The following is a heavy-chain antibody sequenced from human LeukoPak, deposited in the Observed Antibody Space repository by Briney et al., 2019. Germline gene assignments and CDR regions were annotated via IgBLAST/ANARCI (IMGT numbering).Heavy chain of an antibody. V-gene: IGHV3-23*01. CDR1: GFTFGNYA. Sequence: GGSLRLSCAASGFTFGNYAMTWVRQAPGKGLEWVSGVSGSGGSTYYADSVKGRFTISRDNSKNTLYLQVNSLRAEDTAVYYCAKGRGPWVVRDMDAWGKGTTVTVSS. J-gene: IGHJ6*03. CDR3: AKGRGPWVVRDMDA. CDR2: VSGSGGST. D-gene: IGHD3-10*01.